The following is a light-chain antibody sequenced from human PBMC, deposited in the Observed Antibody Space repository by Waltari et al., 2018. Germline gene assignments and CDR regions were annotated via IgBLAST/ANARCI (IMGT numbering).Light chain of an antibody. V-gene: IGKV3-15*01. Sequence: LTQSPATLSLSPGERATLSCRTSQSVSSYFAWFQQKPGQAPRLLVYGASRRARGVPDRFSGSGSETEFTLTISSLQSEDFAVYYCQQYNTWPPNYTFGQGTKLEIK. CDR3: QQYNTWPPNYT. CDR2: GAS. CDR1: QSVSSY. J-gene: IGKJ2*01.